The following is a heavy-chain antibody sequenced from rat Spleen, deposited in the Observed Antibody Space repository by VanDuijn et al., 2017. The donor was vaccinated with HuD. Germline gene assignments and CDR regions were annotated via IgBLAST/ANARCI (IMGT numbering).Heavy chain of an antibody. J-gene: IGHJ2*01. CDR1: GFTFINYG. CDR2: ISYDGNTT. Sequence: EVQLVESGGGLVQPGRSMKLSCAASGFTFINYGMAWVLQAPTTGLEWIASISYDGNTTYNRDSVKGRFTISRDSAKSTLYLQMASLRSEDTATYYCAKEGLYSSLDYWGQGVMVTVSS. V-gene: IGHV5-20*01. D-gene: IGHD1-2*01. CDR3: AKEGLYSSLDY.